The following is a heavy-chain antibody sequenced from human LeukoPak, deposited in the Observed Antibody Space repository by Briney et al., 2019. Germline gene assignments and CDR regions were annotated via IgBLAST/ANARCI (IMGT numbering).Heavy chain of an antibody. Sequence: PGGSLRLSCAASGFTFSNAWMSWVRQAPGKGLEWVGRIKSKADGGTTDYAAPVKGRFTISRDDSKNTLYLQMNSLKTEDTAVYYCTTRRVPAAMLFGYWGQGTLVTVSS. D-gene: IGHD2-2*01. CDR2: IKSKADGGTT. J-gene: IGHJ4*02. V-gene: IGHV3-15*01. CDR3: TTRRVPAAMLFGY. CDR1: GFTFSNAW.